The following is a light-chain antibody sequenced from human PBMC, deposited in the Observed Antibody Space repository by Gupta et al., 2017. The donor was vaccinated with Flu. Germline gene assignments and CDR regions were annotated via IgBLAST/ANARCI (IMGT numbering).Light chain of an antibody. CDR2: DIR. CDR3: QVGESSSDWV. V-gene: IGLV3-21*02. Sequence: YVLTQPPSVSVAPRQTATITCGGSDLETKSVHWYQQKPGQAPVLVVYDIRDRPAGIPERFSGSISGNTATLAISGVEDGDEADYWCQVGESSSDWVFGGGTKLTVL. J-gene: IGLJ3*02. CDR1: DLETKS.